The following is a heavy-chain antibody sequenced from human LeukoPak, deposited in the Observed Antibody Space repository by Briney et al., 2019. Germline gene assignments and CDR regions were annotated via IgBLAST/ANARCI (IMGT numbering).Heavy chain of an antibody. V-gene: IGHV4-30-4*08. J-gene: IGHJ4*02. D-gene: IGHD6-19*01. CDR1: GGSISSGDYY. CDR3: ASTIAVTGGVYFDY. CDR2: IYYSGST. Sequence: SETLSLTCTVSGGSISSGDYYWSWIRQPPGKGLEWIGYIYYSGSTYYNPSLKSRVTMSVDRSKNQFSLNLSSVTAADTAVYYCASTIAVTGGVYFDYWGQGTLVTVSS.